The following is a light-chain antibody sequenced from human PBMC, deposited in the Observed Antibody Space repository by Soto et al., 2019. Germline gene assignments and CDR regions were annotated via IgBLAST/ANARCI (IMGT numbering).Light chain of an antibody. CDR3: QQYASSPRT. Sequence: PGESATLSCRASQSLSSDSLAWYQQRPGQAPRVLIFGASRRATGIPDRFIGSGAGTDFTLTISRLEPEDSAVYYCQQYASSPRTFGQGTKVDIK. J-gene: IGKJ1*01. CDR2: GAS. V-gene: IGKV3-20*01. CDR1: QSLSSDS.